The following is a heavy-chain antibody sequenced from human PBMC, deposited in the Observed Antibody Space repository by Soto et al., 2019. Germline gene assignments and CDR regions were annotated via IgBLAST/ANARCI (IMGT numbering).Heavy chain of an antibody. V-gene: IGHV4-59*11. CDR2: TYHTVNT. D-gene: IGHD2-15*01. CDR1: GVSIGSHF. CDR3: ARLQYTVVTALDI. Sequence: SSDPLSLTCSVSGVSIGSHFWSWIRQAPGKGPELVGYTYHTVNTNYNPALKSRVTISMDTSKIQLSLQLSSVTAADTAVYYCARLQYTVVTALDIWGQGTMVTVSS. J-gene: IGHJ3*02.